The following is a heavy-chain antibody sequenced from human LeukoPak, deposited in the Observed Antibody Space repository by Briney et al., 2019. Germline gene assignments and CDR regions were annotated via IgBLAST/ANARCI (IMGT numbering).Heavy chain of an antibody. CDR1: GGTFSSYA. Sequence: GSSVKVSCKASGGTFSSYAIIWVRQAPGQGLEWMGRIIPILGIANYAQKFQGRVTITADKSTSTAYMELSSLRSEDTAVYYCARDSVTRFDYWGQGTLVTVSS. D-gene: IGHD4-17*01. CDR2: IIPILGIA. V-gene: IGHV1-69*04. CDR3: ARDSVTRFDY. J-gene: IGHJ4*02.